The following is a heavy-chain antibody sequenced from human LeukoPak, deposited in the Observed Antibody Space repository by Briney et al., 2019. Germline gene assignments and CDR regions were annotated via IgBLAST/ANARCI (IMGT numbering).Heavy chain of an antibody. J-gene: IGHJ4*02. V-gene: IGHV4-61*02. D-gene: IGHD3-10*01. CDR3: ARDSPGGFDY. CDR2: IYTSGST. CDR1: GGSISSGSYY. Sequence: SETLSLTCTVSGGSISSGSYYWSWIRQPAGKGLEWIGRIYTSGSTNYNPSLKSRVTISVDTSKNQFSLKLSSVTAADTAVYYCARDSPGGFDYWGQGTLVTVSS.